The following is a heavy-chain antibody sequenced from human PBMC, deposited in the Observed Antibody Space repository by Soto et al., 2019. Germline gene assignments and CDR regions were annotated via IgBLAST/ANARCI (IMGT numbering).Heavy chain of an antibody. Sequence: PGGSLRLSCAASGFSFSSYGMHWVRQAPGKGLDWVAVMWYDGSNKYYAESVKGRFTISRDNSKNTLYVQMNSLTVEDTAVYYCARAQYTGSYFDACDVWGQGTMVTVS. J-gene: IGHJ3*01. V-gene: IGHV3-33*03. CDR2: MWYDGSNK. CDR1: GFSFSSYG. CDR3: ARAQYTGSYFDACDV. D-gene: IGHD1-26*01.